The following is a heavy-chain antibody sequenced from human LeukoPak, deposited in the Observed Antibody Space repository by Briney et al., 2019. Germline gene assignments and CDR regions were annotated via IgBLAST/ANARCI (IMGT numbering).Heavy chain of an antibody. CDR3: ARQGHYDTLTESQTPFDY. CDR2: IYPGDSDT. D-gene: IGHD3-9*01. J-gene: IGHJ4*02. CDR1: GYSFTSYW. Sequence: GESLKISCKGSGYSFTSYWIGWVRQMPGKGLEWMGIIYPGDSDTRYSPSFQGQVTISADKSISTAYLQWSSLKASDTAMYYCARQGHYDTLTESQTPFDYWGQGTLVTVSS. V-gene: IGHV5-51*01.